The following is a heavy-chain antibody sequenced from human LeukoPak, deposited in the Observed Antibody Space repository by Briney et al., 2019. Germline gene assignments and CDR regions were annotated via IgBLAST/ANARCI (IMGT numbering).Heavy chain of an antibody. V-gene: IGHV4-39*07. CDR1: GGSISSSSYY. D-gene: IGHD3-10*01. Sequence: SETLSLTCTVSGGSISSSSYYWGWIRQPPGKGLEWIGSIYYSGSTYYNPSLKSRVTISVDASKNQFSLKLSSVTAADTAVYYCARDDYGSGRQVDYWGQGTLVTVSS. CDR3: ARDDYGSGRQVDY. CDR2: IYYSGST. J-gene: IGHJ4*02.